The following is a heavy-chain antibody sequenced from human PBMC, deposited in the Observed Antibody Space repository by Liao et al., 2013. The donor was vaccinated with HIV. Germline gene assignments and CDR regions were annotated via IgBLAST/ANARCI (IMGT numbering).Heavy chain of an antibody. CDR3: ARVGSTVTYLDY. V-gene: IGHV4-34*01. D-gene: IGHD4-17*01. CDR1: GGSFSDYY. J-gene: IGHJ4*02. CDR2: IYYSGRT. Sequence: QVQLQQWGAGLLKPSETLSLTCAVYGGSFSDYYWSWIRQSPGKGLEWIGYIYYSGRTYYNPSLKSRVTISVDTSKNQFSLNLSSVTAADTAVYYCARVGSTVTYLDYWGQGTLVTVSS.